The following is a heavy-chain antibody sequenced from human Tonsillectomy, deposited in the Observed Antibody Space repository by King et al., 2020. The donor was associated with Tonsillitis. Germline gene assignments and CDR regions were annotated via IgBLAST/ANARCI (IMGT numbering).Heavy chain of an antibody. CDR2: ISYDGSNK. D-gene: IGHD3-10*01. Sequence: QLVQSGGGVVQPGRSLRLSCAASGFTFSSYGMHWVRQAPGKGLEWVAVISYDGSNKYYADSVKGRFTISRDNSKNTLYLQMNSLRAEDTAVYYCARGFREYSSAFDIWGQGTMVTVSS. CDR1: GFTFSSYG. V-gene: IGHV3-33*05. J-gene: IGHJ3*02. CDR3: ARGFREYSSAFDI.